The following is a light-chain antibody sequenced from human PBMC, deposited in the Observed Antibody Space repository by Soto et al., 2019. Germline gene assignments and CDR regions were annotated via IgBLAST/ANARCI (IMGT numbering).Light chain of an antibody. CDR1: QSVSSN. V-gene: IGKV3-15*01. CDR2: GAS. Sequence: EIVMTQSPATLSVSPGERATLSCRASQSVSSNLAWYQQRPGQAPRLLIYGASTRATGIPARFSGSGSGTEFSLTISSLQSEDSAVYYCQQYNNWPPVTFGPGTKVDIK. CDR3: QQYNNWPPVT. J-gene: IGKJ3*01.